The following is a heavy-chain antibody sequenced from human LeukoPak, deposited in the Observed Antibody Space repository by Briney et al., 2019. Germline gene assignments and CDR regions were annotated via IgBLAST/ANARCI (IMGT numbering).Heavy chain of an antibody. CDR2: ISGSGGST. CDR1: GFTFSSYA. Sequence: PGGSLRLSCAASGFTFSSYAMSWVRQAPGKGLEWVSAISGSGGSTYYADSVKGRFTISRDNSKNTLYLQMNSLRAEDTAVYYCAKDRGLAVAGLNWFDPWGQGTLVTVSS. D-gene: IGHD6-19*01. CDR3: AKDRGLAVAGLNWFDP. J-gene: IGHJ5*02. V-gene: IGHV3-23*01.